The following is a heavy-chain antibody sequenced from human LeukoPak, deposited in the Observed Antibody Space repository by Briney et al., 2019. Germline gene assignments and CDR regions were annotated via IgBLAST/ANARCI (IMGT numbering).Heavy chain of an antibody. J-gene: IGHJ1*01. CDR3: ARGREAGYCSGGSCYSGYFQH. Sequence: PGGSLRLSCAASGFTFSSYAMHWVRQAPGKGLEWVAVISYDGSNKYYADSVKGRFTISRDNSKSTLYLQMNSLRAEDTAVYYCARGREAGYCSGGSCYSGYFQHWGQGTLVTVSS. CDR2: ISYDGSNK. V-gene: IGHV3-30-3*01. CDR1: GFTFSSYA. D-gene: IGHD2-15*01.